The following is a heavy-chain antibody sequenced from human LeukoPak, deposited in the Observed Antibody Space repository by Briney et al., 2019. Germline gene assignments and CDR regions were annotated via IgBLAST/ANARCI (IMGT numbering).Heavy chain of an antibody. V-gene: IGHV4-59*01. Sequence: SETLSLTCNVSGGYISSYYWSWIRQPPGKRLEWLGYIYYTGSTNCNPSLKSRVTISVDTSKNQFSLNLRSVTAADTAVYYCARGLNEKVIYWGQGTLVTLSS. CDR1: GGYISSYY. CDR3: ARGLNEKVIY. D-gene: IGHD3-22*01. J-gene: IGHJ4*02. CDR2: IYYTGST.